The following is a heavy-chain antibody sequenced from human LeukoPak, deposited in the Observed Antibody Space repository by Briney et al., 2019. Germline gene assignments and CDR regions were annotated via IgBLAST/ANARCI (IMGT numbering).Heavy chain of an antibody. CDR2: IIPIFGTA. CDR3: TTRACHAGGCSSSFYYYYGLHF. D-gene: IGHD3-16*01. Sequence: SVKVSCKASGNSISNYAVSWVRQAPGQGFEWMGGIIPIFGTADYAQKFQGRVTITADQSTSTTYMALSSLKSEDTATYYCTTRACHAGGCSSSFYYYYGLHFWGQGATVSVSS. V-gene: IGHV1-69*13. J-gene: IGHJ6*02. CDR1: GNSISNYA.